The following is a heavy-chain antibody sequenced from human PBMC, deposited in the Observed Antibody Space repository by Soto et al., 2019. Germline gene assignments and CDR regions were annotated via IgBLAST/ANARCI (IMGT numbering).Heavy chain of an antibody. D-gene: IGHD3-3*01. V-gene: IGHV4-30-4*01. Sequence: QVQLQESGPGLVKSSQTLSLTCTVSGGSISSGDYYWSWIRQPPGKGLEWIGYIYYSGSTYYNPSLKSRVTISVDTSKNQFSLKLSSVTAADTAVYYCARSYAYDFWSGNWFDPWGQGTLVTVSS. J-gene: IGHJ5*02. CDR2: IYYSGST. CDR1: GGSISSGDYY. CDR3: ARSYAYDFWSGNWFDP.